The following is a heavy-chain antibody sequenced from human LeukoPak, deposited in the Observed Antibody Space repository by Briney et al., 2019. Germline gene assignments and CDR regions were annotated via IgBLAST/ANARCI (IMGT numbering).Heavy chain of an antibody. V-gene: IGHV4-39*07. Sequence: PSETLSLTCTVSGGSISSSSYYWGWIRQPPGKGLEWIGSIYYSGSTYYNPSLKSRVTISINTSKNQFSLKLTSVTAADTAVYYCARGEWFGETHYYYYYMDVWGKGTTVTVSS. D-gene: IGHD3-10*01. J-gene: IGHJ6*03. CDR1: GGSISSSSYY. CDR3: ARGEWFGETHYYYYYMDV. CDR2: IYYSGST.